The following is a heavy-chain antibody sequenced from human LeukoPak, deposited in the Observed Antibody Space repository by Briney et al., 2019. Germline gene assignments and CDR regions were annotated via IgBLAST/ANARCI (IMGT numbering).Heavy chain of an antibody. J-gene: IGHJ5*02. D-gene: IGHD6-19*01. CDR3: ARDLEQWLVGWSWFDP. CDR2: INPSGGST. Sequence: ASVKVSCKASGYTFTSYYMHWVRQAPGQGLEWMGIINPSGGSTSYAQKFQGRVTMTRDTSTSTVYMELSSLRSEDTAVYYCARDLEQWLVGWSWFDPWGQGTLVTVSS. V-gene: IGHV1-46*01. CDR1: GYTFTSYY.